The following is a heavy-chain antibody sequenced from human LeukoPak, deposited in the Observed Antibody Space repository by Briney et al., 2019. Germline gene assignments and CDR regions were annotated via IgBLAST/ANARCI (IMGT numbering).Heavy chain of an antibody. CDR2: IKQDGSEK. CDR1: GFAFSNHW. Sequence: PGGSLRLSCAASGFAFSNHWMTWVRQAPGKGLEWVANIKQDGSEKYYVDSVKGRFTISRDNAKNSLYLQMNSLRAEDTAVYYCARGNRGVTTKIGRRYYYYYMDVWGKGTTVTVSS. J-gene: IGHJ6*03. D-gene: IGHD3-10*01. V-gene: IGHV3-7*01. CDR3: ARGNRGVTTKIGRRYYYYYMDV.